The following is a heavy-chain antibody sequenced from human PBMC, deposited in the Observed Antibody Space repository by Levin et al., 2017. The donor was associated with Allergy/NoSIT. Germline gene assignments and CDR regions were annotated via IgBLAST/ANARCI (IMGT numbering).Heavy chain of an antibody. CDR3: ARSLGYCSGTSCYRGAFDI. D-gene: IGHD2-2*01. V-gene: IGHV4-31*03. Sequence: SQTLSLTCTVSGGSISSDGYYWSWIRQHPGKGLEWIGYIYYSGSTYYNPSLKSRVTISVDTSKNQFSLKLSSVTAADTAVYYCARSLGYCSGTSCYRGAFDIWGQGTMVTVSS. CDR2: IYYSGST. J-gene: IGHJ3*02. CDR1: GGSISSDGYY.